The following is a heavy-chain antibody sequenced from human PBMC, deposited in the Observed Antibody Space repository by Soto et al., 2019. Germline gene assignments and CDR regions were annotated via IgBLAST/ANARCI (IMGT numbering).Heavy chain of an antibody. J-gene: IGHJ4*02. CDR3: ARHHDS. CDR1: GGSSSSYY. V-gene: IGHV4-59*08. Sequence: QVQLQESGPGLVKPSETLSLTCTVSGGSSSSYYWSWIRQPPGKGLESIGYIYYSGSTNYNPSLKSRVTISVDTSKNQFSLKLSSVTAADTAVYYCARHHDSWGQGTLVTVSS. CDR2: IYYSGST.